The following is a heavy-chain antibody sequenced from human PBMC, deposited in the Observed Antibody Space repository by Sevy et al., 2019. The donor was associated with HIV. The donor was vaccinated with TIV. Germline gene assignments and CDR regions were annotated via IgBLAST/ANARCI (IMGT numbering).Heavy chain of an antibody. D-gene: IGHD2-2*01. CDR3: TRWNLIVVLPVAMDPYFYYGMDV. CDR1: GFTIGDYG. J-gene: IGHJ6*02. CDR2: IRSKTYGGTT. V-gene: IGHV3-49*03. Sequence: GGSLRLSCTASGFTIGDYGMSWFRQAPGKGLEWVGFIRSKTYGGTTEYAVFLKGIFTMSRDDSKGIVYLQMNRLKTDDTAVYYCTRWNLIVVLPVAMDPYFYYGMDVWGQGTTVTVSS.